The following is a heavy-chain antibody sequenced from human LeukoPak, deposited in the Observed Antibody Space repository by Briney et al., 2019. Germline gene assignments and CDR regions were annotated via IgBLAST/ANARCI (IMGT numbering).Heavy chain of an antibody. CDR3: ARGGKYFDWLPYSDYYYGMDV. J-gene: IGHJ6*02. CDR1: GYTLTELS. D-gene: IGHD3-9*01. Sequence: ASVKVSCKVSGYTLTELSMHWVRQAPGKGLEWMGWINPNSGGTNYAQKFQGWVTMTRDTSISTAYMELSRLRSDDTAVYYCARGGKYFDWLPYSDYYYGMDVWGQGTTVTVSS. V-gene: IGHV1-2*04. CDR2: INPNSGGT.